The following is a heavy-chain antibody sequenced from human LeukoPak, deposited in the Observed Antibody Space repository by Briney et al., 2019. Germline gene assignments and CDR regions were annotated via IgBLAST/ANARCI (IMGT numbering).Heavy chain of an antibody. CDR2: ISWNSGSI. J-gene: IGHJ3*02. V-gene: IGHV3-9*03. CDR1: GFTFDDYA. Sequence: GGSLRLSCAASGFTFDDYAMHWVRQAPGKGLEWVSGISWNSGSIGYADSVKGRFTISRDNAKNSLYLQMNSLRAEDMALYYCALWGESNAFDIWGQGTMVTVSS. D-gene: IGHD3-16*01. CDR3: ALWGESNAFDI.